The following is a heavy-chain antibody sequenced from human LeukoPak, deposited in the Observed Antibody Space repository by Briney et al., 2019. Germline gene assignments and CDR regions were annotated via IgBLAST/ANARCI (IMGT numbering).Heavy chain of an antibody. CDR1: GFTFSSYA. V-gene: IGHV3-23*01. CDR2: ISGSGGST. J-gene: IGHJ6*02. Sequence: GGSLRLSCAASGFTFSSYAMSWVRQAPGKGLEWVSAISGSGGSTYYADSVKGRFTISRDNSKNTLYLQMNSLRAEDTAVYYCAKPYRGFYYYYGMDAWGQGTTVTVSS. D-gene: IGHD3-10*01. CDR3: AKPYRGFYYYYGMDA.